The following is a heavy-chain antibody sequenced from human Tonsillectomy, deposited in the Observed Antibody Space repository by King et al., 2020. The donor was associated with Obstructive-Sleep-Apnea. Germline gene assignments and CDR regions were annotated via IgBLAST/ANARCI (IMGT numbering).Heavy chain of an antibody. J-gene: IGHJ4*02. CDR1: GFTFSSYS. CDR3: ASSKQYVYYYDSSGYYPVDY. D-gene: IGHD3-22*01. Sequence: QLVQSGGGLVKPGGSLRLSCAASGFTFSSYSMNWVRQAPGKGLEWVSSLSSSISYIYYADSVKGRFPISRDNAKNSLYLQMNSLRAEDTAVYYCASSKQYVYYYDSSGYYPVDYWGQGTLVTVSS. V-gene: IGHV3-21*01. CDR2: LSSSISYI.